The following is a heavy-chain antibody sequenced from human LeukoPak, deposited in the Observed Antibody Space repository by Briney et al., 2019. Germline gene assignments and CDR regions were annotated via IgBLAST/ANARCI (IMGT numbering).Heavy chain of an antibody. D-gene: IGHD4-17*01. CDR3: TKDPNGDYIGAFDP. CDR1: GFSFSSFA. Sequence: GGSLRLSCAASGFSFSSFAMTWVRQAPGKGLEWVSSIAGGHYATYNTDSVKGRFTISRDDAKNTLYLQMNSLRADDTAIYYCTKDPNGDYIGAFDPWGQGTLVTVSP. V-gene: IGHV3-23*01. CDR2: IAGGHYAT. J-gene: IGHJ5*02.